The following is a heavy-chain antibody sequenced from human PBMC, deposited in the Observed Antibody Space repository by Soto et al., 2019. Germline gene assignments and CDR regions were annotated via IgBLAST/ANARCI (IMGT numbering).Heavy chain of an antibody. D-gene: IGHD2-15*01. CDR3: AKRRSGNPDDWFDP. J-gene: IGHJ5*02. Sequence: GESLKISCKGSGYSFSNYWSVWVRQMPGKGLEWMGIIYPGDSETKYSPSFQGQVTISADKSINTAYLQWISLKASDTAMYYCAKRRSGNPDDWFDPWGQGTLVTVSS. CDR1: GYSFSNYW. V-gene: IGHV5-51*01. CDR2: IYPGDSET.